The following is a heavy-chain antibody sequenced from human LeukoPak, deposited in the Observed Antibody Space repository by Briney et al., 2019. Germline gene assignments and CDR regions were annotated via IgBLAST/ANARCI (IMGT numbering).Heavy chain of an antibody. Sequence: ASVKVSCKASGYTFTSYGISWVRQAPGQRLEWMGWINAGNGDTKYSQKFQGRVTITWDTSASTVHMELSSLRSEDTAVYYCARNLVGKTDFDYWSQGTLVTVSS. V-gene: IGHV1-3*01. CDR3: ARNLVGKTDFDY. CDR2: INAGNGDT. D-gene: IGHD6-19*01. CDR1: GYTFTSYG. J-gene: IGHJ4*02.